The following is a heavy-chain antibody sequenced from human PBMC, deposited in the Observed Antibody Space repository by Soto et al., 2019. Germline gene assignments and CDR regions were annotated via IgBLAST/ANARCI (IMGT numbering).Heavy chain of an antibody. Sequence: EVQLVESGGGLVQPGGSLRLSCAASGFTVTSNYMSWVRQAPGEGLEWVSLVDSDGSTYYADSVKGRFTISRDNSKNTLYLQMNSLRAEDTAVYYCARHYDDTGRFDYWGQGTLVTVSS. CDR3: ARHYDDTGRFDY. CDR1: GFTVTSNY. CDR2: VDSDGST. D-gene: IGHD3-9*01. J-gene: IGHJ4*02. V-gene: IGHV3-66*04.